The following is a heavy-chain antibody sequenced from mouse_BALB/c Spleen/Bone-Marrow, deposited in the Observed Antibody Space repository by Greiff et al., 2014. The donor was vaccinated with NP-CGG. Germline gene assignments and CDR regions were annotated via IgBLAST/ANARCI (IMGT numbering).Heavy chain of an antibody. D-gene: IGHD2-1*01. CDR1: GYTFTTYT. CDR2: INPSSGYI. Sequence: QVQLQQPGSELARPGASVNMSCRASGYTFTTYTMHWVQPRPGQGLEWIGYINPSSGYIYFNQKFKDKATLTADKSSTAAYLQVSSLTSEDSAVYYCARVYGNYEAMEYWGKRNTIAVCS. J-gene: IGHJ4*01. V-gene: IGHV1-4*01. CDR3: ARVYGNYEAMEY.